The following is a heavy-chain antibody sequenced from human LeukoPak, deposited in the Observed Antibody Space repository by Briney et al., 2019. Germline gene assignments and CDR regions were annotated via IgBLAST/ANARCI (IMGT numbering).Heavy chain of an antibody. CDR1: GFTFSSYS. Sequence: GGSLRLSCAASGFTFSSYSMTWVRQAPGKGLEWVSSISSSSSYIYYADSVKGRFTISRDNAKNSLYLQMNSLRAEDTAVYYCANSFAPHRGIAVAGTFAGLYFDYWGQGTLVTVSS. CDR3: ANSFAPHRGIAVAGTFAGLYFDY. J-gene: IGHJ4*02. V-gene: IGHV3-21*04. D-gene: IGHD6-19*01. CDR2: ISSSSSYI.